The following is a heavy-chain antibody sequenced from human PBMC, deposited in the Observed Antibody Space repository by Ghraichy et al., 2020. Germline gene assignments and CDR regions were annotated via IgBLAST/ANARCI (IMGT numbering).Heavy chain of an antibody. CDR1: GFTFSSYW. D-gene: IGHD6-19*01. J-gene: IGHJ4*02. Sequence: LSLTCAASGFTFSSYWMHWVRQAPGKGLVWVSRINTDGSYTSYADSVKGRFTISRDNAKNTLYVEMNSLRAEDTAVYYCVRGTNGWYGIDYWGQGTLVTVSS. CDR2: INTDGSYT. V-gene: IGHV3-74*01. CDR3: VRGTNGWYGIDY.